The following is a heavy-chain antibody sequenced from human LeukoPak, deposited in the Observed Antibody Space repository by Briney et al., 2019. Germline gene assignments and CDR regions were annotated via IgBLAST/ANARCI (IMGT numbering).Heavy chain of an antibody. CDR3: AREPYYDILTGFSD. J-gene: IGHJ4*02. V-gene: IGHV4-34*01. D-gene: IGHD3-9*01. CDR2: INHSGST. Sequence: SETLSLTCAVYGGSFSGYYWSWIRQPPGKGLEWIGEINHSGSTNYNPSLKSRVTISVDTSKNQSSLKLSSVTAADTAVYYCAREPYYDILTGFSDWGQGTLVTVSS. CDR1: GGSFSGYY.